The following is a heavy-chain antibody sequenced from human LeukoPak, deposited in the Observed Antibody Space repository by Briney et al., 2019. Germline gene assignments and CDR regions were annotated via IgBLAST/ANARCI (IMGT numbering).Heavy chain of an antibody. J-gene: IGHJ4*02. D-gene: IGHD1-1*01. V-gene: IGHV4-4*07. Sequence: SETLSLTCTVPGDSISIYYWSWIRQPAGKGLEWIGRIYNSGNTNYNPSLQSRVTMSVDSSKNQFSLRLSSVTAADTAVYYCAREQMAATGTIDYWGQGTLVTVSP. CDR3: AREQMAATGTIDY. CDR1: GDSISIYY. CDR2: IYNSGNT.